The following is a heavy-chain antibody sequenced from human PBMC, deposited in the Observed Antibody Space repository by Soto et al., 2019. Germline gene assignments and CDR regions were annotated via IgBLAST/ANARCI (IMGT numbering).Heavy chain of an antibody. CDR1: GYTFTSYA. J-gene: IGHJ5*02. CDR3: ARVETGRGVTRPNWFDP. CDR2: INAGNGNT. D-gene: IGHD2-21*02. Sequence: QVQLVQSGAEVKKPGASVKVSCKASGYTFTSYAMHWVRQAPGQRLEWMGWINAGNGNTKYSQKFQGRVTITRDTSASTACMELSSLRSEDTAVYYCARVETGRGVTRPNWFDPWGQGTLVTVSS. V-gene: IGHV1-3*01.